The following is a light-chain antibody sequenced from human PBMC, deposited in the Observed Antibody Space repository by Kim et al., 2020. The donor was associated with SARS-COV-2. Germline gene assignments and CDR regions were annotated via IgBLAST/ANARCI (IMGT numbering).Light chain of an antibody. CDR3: TPYTGANTVV. Sequence: GQSITISCTGTSSLVGNYNYVSWYQQHPDKAPKLIIYDVSNRPSGVSTRCSGSKSGNTAALTISGRQAAEEADYYCTPYTGANTVVFGGGTQLTVL. CDR2: DVS. CDR1: SSLVGNYNY. V-gene: IGLV2-14*03. J-gene: IGLJ2*01.